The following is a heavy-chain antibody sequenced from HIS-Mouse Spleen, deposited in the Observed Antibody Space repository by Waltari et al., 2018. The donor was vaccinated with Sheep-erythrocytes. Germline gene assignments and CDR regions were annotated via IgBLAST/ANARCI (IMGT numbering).Heavy chain of an antibody. J-gene: IGHJ4*02. D-gene: IGHD2-8*02. CDR3: ARGGRRTGFDY. Sequence: QVQLQQWGAGLLKPSETLSLTCAVYGGSFSGYYWSWIRQPPGKGLEWIGEINHSGSTNNNPSLQSRVTISVDTSKNQFSLKLSSVTAADTAVYYCARGGRRTGFDYWGQGTLVTVSS. CDR1: GGSFSGYY. V-gene: IGHV4-34*01. CDR2: INHSGST.